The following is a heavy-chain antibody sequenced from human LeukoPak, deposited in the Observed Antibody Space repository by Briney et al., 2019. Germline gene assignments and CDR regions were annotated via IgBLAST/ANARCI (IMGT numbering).Heavy chain of an antibody. D-gene: IGHD6-13*01. V-gene: IGHV3-7*01. CDR2: IKQDESEK. CDR1: GLPFSGYW. CDR3: ARGSHSSSYGFDY. Sequence: PGGSLRLSCVASGLPFSGYWMSWVRQAPGKGLEWVANIKQDESEKYYVDSVRGRFTISRDNAKTSLYLQMNSLRVEDTAVYYCARGSHSSSYGFDYWGQGALVTVSS. J-gene: IGHJ4*02.